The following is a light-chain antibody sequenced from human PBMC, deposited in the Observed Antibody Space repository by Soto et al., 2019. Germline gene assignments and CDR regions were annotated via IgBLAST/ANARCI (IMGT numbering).Light chain of an antibody. CDR2: DAS. CDR3: QQYNNWPPIT. Sequence: EIVMTQSPATLSLSPGERATLSCRASQSVSSTLAWYQHKPGQAPRLVIYDASLRATGIPARFSGSGSGTDFTLTISSLQSEDFAVYYCQQYNNWPPITFGQGARLEI. J-gene: IGKJ5*01. V-gene: IGKV3D-15*01. CDR1: QSVSST.